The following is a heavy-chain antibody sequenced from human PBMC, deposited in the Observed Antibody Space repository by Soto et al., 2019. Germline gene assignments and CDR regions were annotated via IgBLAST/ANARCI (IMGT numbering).Heavy chain of an antibody. CDR1: GYTFTSYA. V-gene: IGHV1-3*05. J-gene: IGHJ6*02. CDR2: INAGNGNT. CDR3: ARDKPGRSYYGMDV. Sequence: QVQLVQSGAEEKKPGASVKVSCKASGYTFTSYAMHWVRQAPGQRLEWMGWINAGNGNTKYSQKFQGRVTITRDTSASTADMELSSLRSEDTAVYYCARDKPGRSYYGMDVWGQGTTVTVSS. D-gene: IGHD1-26*01.